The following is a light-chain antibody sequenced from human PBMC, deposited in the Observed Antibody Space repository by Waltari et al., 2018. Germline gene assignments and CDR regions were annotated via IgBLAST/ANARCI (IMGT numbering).Light chain of an antibody. CDR3: CSYAGRGAYV. V-gene: IGLV2-23*02. CDR1: TSDFGHYDL. CDR2: KVI. J-gene: IGLJ1*01. Sequence: QSALTQPASASGTPGQSITISCPGTTSDFGHYDLVPWYPQPPGQAPKLLVCKVIKRLDWVSSRFSGSKSGNTASVTISGLQAEEEADYYCCSYAGRGAYVVGSGTKVTVL.